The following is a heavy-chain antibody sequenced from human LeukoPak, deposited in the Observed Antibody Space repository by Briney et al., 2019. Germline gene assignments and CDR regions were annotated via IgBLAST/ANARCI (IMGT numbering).Heavy chain of an antibody. CDR1: GYTFTSYD. D-gene: IGHD3-3*01. CDR3: ATDTTLVRFLEWLVY. CDR2: MNPNSGNT. J-gene: IGHJ4*02. V-gene: IGHV1-8*01. Sequence: ASVKVSCKASGYTFTSYDINWVRQATGQGLEWMGWMNPNSGNTGYAQKFQGRVTITRNTSISTAYMELSSLRSEDTAVYYCATDTTLVRFLEWLVYWGQGTLVTVSS.